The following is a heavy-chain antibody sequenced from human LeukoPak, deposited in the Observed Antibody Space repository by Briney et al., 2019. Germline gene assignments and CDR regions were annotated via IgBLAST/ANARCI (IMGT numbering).Heavy chain of an antibody. J-gene: IGHJ4*02. CDR1: GYTFTGYY. CDR3: ARRSDYYYDSSGVGTYCFDY. D-gene: IGHD3-22*01. CDR2: INPNSGGT. V-gene: IGHV1-2*02. Sequence: ASVKVSCKASGYTFTGYYMHWVRQAPGQGLEWMGWINPNSGGTNYAQKFQGRVTMTRDTSISTAYMELSRLRSDDTAVYYCARRSDYYYDSSGVGTYCFDYWGQGTLVTVSS.